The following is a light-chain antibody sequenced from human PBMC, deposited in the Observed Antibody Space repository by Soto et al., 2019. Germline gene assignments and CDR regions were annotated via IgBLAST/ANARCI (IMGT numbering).Light chain of an antibody. J-gene: IGLJ2*01. CDR1: SGHRSYA. CDR2: LNNDGSH. V-gene: IGLV4-69*01. CDR3: QTWGTGFQF. Sequence: QLVLTQSPSASASLGASVKLICTLSSGHRSYAIAWHQKQPGKGPRYLMDLNNDGSHTKGDGIPDRFSGSSSGADRFLIISSLQSEDEADYYCQTWGTGFQFFGGGTKLTVL.